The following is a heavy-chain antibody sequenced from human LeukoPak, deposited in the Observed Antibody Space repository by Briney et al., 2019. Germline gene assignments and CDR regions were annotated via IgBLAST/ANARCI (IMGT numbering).Heavy chain of an antibody. J-gene: IGHJ4*02. CDR2: IYYSGST. D-gene: IGHD6-19*01. Sequence: SETLSLTCTVSGGSISSSSYYWGWIRQPPGKGLEWIGSIYYSGSTYYNPFLKSRVTISVDTSKNQFSLKLSSVTTADTAVYYCASAIYTVAGFDYWGQGTLVTVSS. CDR1: GGSISSSSYY. CDR3: ASAIYTVAGFDY. V-gene: IGHV4-39*01.